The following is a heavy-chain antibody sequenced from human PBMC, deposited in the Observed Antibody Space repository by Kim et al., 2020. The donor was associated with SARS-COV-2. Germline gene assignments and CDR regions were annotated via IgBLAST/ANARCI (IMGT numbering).Heavy chain of an antibody. J-gene: IGHJ6*02. Sequence: DSVKGRFTISRDNAKNSLYLQMNSLRAEDTALYYCAKCDLTTYYYGMDVWGQGTTVTVSS. V-gene: IGHV3-9*01. CDR3: AKCDLTTYYYGMDV. D-gene: IGHD1-1*01.